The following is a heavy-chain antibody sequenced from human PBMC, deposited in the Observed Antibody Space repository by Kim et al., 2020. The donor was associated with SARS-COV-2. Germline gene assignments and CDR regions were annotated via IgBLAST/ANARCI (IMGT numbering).Heavy chain of an antibody. V-gene: IGHV3-9*01. CDR3: AKALRKTGSSYSLFDF. CDR2: LNCNSDNI. J-gene: IGHJ4*02. CDR1: GFPFGDYA. D-gene: IGHD2-15*01. Sequence: GGSLRLSCAASGFPFGDYAMHWVRQAPGKGLEWVSGLNCNSDNIAYADSVKGRFTISRDNAKNSLYLQLNSLKTEDTAVYYCAKALRKTGSSYSLFDFWGQGTLVTVSS.